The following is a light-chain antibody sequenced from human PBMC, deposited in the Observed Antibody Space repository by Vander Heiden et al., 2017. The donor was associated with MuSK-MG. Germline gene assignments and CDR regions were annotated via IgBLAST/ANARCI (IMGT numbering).Light chain of an antibody. CDR3: QQDGRSPIT. V-gene: IGKV3D-20*01. J-gene: IGKJ4*01. CDR1: QFVKNNY. Sequence: DIVLTPSPDTLSLSPGERVTLSCGASQFVKNNYLAWYQQKPGLAPRLVIYDTSTRATGIPDRFSGSGSGADFTLTISRLEPEDFAVYFCQQDGRSPITFGGGTKVEI. CDR2: DTS.